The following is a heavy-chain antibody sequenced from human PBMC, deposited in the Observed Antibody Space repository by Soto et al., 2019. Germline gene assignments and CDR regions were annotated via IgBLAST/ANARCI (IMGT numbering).Heavy chain of an antibody. V-gene: IGHV4-34*01. CDR1: GGSFSGY. CDR2: VSQLGTT. D-gene: IGHD3-9*01. J-gene: IGHJ4*02. Sequence: ASETLSLTCAVYGGSFSGYWGWVRQPPGKGLEWIGEVSQLGTTKYNPSLKSRVTITVDMSKNQFSLKLTSLTAADTAVYYCARHIDYSFDYWGQGILVTVSS. CDR3: ARHIDYSFDY.